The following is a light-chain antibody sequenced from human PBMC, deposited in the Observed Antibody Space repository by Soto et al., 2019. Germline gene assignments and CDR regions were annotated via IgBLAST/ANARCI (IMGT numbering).Light chain of an antibody. V-gene: IGKV1-39*01. CDR3: QQSYTAPYT. Sequence: DIQMTQSPSSLSASVGDAVSLTCRASRSISNYLNWYQRKPGRAPKLLISGASSLQRGVPSRFSGSGSGTTFTLTITSLQPDDFAIYFCQQSYTAPYTFGPGTKVEIK. CDR1: RSISNY. J-gene: IGKJ3*01. CDR2: GAS.